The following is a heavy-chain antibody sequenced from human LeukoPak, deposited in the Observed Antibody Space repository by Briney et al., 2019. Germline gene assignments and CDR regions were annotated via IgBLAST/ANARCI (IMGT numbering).Heavy chain of an antibody. J-gene: IGHJ2*01. V-gene: IGHV3-48*03. CDR1: GFTFSGYE. CDR2: ISVNGGAM. Sequence: GGSLRLSCTASGFTFSGYEMTWVRQAPGKGLEWMSYISVNGGAMHYADSVRGRFTTSRDDAKNSLYLHMNSLRVEDTVIYYCARKTDRLGAVGRDRYFDLWGRGTLITVSS. D-gene: IGHD6-13*01. CDR3: ARKTDRLGAVGRDRYFDL.